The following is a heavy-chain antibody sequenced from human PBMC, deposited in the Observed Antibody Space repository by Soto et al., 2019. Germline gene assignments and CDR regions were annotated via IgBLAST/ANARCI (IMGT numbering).Heavy chain of an antibody. CDR3: AKARDQQWVRLPFDY. CDR2: FSATSENT. Sequence: EVQLLESGGGLVQPGGSLRLSCVGSGFFFSSYTMTWVRQAPGQGLEWVSSFSATSENTYYADSVRGRCTISRDNSKNTLFLQMNSLTAEDTAMYYCAKARDQQWVRLPFDYWGQGILVIVSS. J-gene: IGHJ4*02. V-gene: IGHV3-23*01. D-gene: IGHD6-19*01. CDR1: GFFFSSYT.